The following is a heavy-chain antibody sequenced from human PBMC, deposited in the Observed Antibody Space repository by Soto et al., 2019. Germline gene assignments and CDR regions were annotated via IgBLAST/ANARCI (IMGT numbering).Heavy chain of an antibody. D-gene: IGHD3-10*01. CDR1: GFTFSSYG. CDR3: ARGVLVRGIKYHGMDV. V-gene: IGHV3-33*01. CDR2: IWYDGSNK. J-gene: IGHJ6*02. Sequence: QVQLVESGGGVVQPGRSLSLSCAASGFTFSSYGIHWVRQAPGKGLEWVAVIWYDGSNKYYADSVKGRFTISRDNSKNTLYLQMNSPRAEDTAVYYCARGVLVRGIKYHGMDVWGQGTTVTVAS.